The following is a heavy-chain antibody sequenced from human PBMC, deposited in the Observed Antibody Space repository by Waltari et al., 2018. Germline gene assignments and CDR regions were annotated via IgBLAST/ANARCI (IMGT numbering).Heavy chain of an antibody. Sequence: EVQLLESGGCLVQPGGSLRLSCAASGFTFSSYAMSWVRQAPGKGLEWVSANGGGGGSTYYADAGKGRITISRDNSKNTLYLQMNSLRAEDTAVYYGALAAADGSLGYWGQGTLVTVSS. CDR2: NGGGGGST. D-gene: IGHD6-13*01. V-gene: IGHV3-23*01. CDR3: ALAAADGSLGY. J-gene: IGHJ4*02. CDR1: GFTFSSYA.